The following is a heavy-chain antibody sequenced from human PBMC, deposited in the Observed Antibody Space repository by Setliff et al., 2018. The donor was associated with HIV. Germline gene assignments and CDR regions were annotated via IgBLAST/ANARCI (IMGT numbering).Heavy chain of an antibody. Sequence: PSETLSLTCTVSGGSFSTYYRSWIRQPAGEGLEYIGRVHSTGTTIYNPSLKSRVTMSVDTSKNQLSLKLRSVTAADTAVYYCARARITMTGGRLEPYAFDRWGQGTKVTVSS. D-gene: IGHD3-22*01. CDR2: VHSTGTT. J-gene: IGHJ3*01. CDR3: ARARITMTGGRLEPYAFDR. CDR1: GGSFSTYY. V-gene: IGHV4-4*07.